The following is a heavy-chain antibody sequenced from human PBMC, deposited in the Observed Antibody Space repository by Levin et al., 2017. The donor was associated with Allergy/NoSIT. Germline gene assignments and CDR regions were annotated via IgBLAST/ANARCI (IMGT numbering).Heavy chain of an antibody. CDR1: GFTFSDYY. J-gene: IGHJ6*03. D-gene: IGHD6-6*01. CDR3: ARVSWQLVFNYYYYMDV. V-gene: IGHV3-11*01. Sequence: GGSLRLSCAASGFTFSDYYMSWIRQAPGKGLEWVSYISSSGSTIYYADSVKGRFTISRDNAKNSLYLQMNSLRAEDTAVYYCARVSWQLVFNYYYYMDVWGKGTTVTVSS. CDR2: ISSSGSTI.